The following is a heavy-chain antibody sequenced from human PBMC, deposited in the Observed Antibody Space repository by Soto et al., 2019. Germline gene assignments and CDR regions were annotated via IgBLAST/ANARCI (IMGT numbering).Heavy chain of an antibody. CDR2: ISAYNGNT. V-gene: IGHV1-18*01. Sequence: ASVKVSCKASGYTFTSYGISWVRQAPGQGLEWMGWISAYNGNTNYAQKLQGRFTIPPDTSTSTPSLQLRSLRSDDTAVYYCANILLSPYTIFVVITTWPLDYWGQGTLVTVSS. D-gene: IGHD3-3*01. CDR1: GYTFTSYG. J-gene: IGHJ4*02. CDR3: ANILLSPYTIFVVITTWPLDY.